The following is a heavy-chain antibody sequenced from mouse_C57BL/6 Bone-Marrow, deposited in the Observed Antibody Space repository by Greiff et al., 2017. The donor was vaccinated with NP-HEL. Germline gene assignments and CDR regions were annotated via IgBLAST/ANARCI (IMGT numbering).Heavy chain of an antibody. Sequence: VKLQQPGAELVKPGASVKMSCKASGYTFTSYWITWVKQRPGQGLEWIGDIYPGSGSTNYNAKFKSKATLTVDTSSSTAYMQLSSLTSEDSAVYYCARAEGNFDYWGQGTTLTVSS. CDR2: IYPGSGST. J-gene: IGHJ2*01. V-gene: IGHV1-55*01. CDR1: GYTFTSYW. CDR3: ARAEGNFDY.